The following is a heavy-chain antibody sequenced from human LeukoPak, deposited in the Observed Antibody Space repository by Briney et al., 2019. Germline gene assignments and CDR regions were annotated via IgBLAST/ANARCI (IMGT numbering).Heavy chain of an antibody. D-gene: IGHD1-26*01. V-gene: IGHV1-2*04. CDR1: GYTFTGYY. CDR2: INPNSGGT. CDR3: ARARVGANPNDAFDI. Sequence: ASVKVSCKASGYTFTGYYMHWVRQAPGQGLEWMGWINPNSGGTNYAQKFQGWVTMTRDTSISTAYMELSRLRSDDTAVYYCARARVGANPNDAFDIWGQGTMVTVSS. J-gene: IGHJ3*02.